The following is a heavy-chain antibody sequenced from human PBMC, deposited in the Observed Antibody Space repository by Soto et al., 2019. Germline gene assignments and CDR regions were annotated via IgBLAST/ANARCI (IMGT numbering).Heavy chain of an antibody. D-gene: IGHD4-17*01. V-gene: IGHV3-23*01. Sequence: EVQLLESGGGLVQPGGSLGLSCAASGFTFSSYDMSWVRQAPGKGLEYVSSISVTGSGTYYADSVKGRFTISRDNSKNTLYLQMNSLSVEDTAVYYCARTTTPKSRDYWGQGTLVTVPS. CDR1: GFTFSSYD. J-gene: IGHJ4*02. CDR3: ARTTTPKSRDY. CDR2: ISVTGSGT.